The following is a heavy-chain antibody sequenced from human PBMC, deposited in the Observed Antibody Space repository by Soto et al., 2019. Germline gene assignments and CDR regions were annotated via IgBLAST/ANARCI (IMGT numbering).Heavy chain of an antibody. CDR2: INHSGST. D-gene: IGHD3-16*01. CDR3: ARSYDYIWGSYYMDV. V-gene: IGHV4-34*01. J-gene: IGHJ6*03. Sequence: SETLSLTCAVYGGSFSGYYWSWIRQPPGKGLEWIGEINHSGSTNYNPSLKSRVTISVATSKNQFSLKLSSVTAADTAVYYCARSYDYIWGSYYMDVWGKGTTVTVSS. CDR1: GGSFSGYY.